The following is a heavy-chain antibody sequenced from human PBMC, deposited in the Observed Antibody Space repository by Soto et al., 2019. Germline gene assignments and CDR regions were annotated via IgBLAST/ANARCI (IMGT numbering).Heavy chain of an antibody. CDR3: AIPPPIEVAGPDY. CDR2: IDDSGKV. V-gene: IGHV4-39*02. CDR1: GGSISGSPYH. Sequence: SEPLSLTCTVSGGSISGSPYHWGWIRQPPGKGLEWIGSIDDSGKVYYNPSLTGRATLLVDTSKNRFSLNLNSVTAADTAVYYCAIPPPIEVAGPDYWGQGTLVTVSS. J-gene: IGHJ4*02. D-gene: IGHD6-19*01.